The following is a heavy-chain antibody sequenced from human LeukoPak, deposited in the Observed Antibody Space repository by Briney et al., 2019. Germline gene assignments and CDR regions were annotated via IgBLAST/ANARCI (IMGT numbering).Heavy chain of an antibody. CDR2: IYPGDSDS. D-gene: IGHD2-2*01. V-gene: IGHV5-51*01. Sequence: GESLKISCKGSGSSFSSYWIGWVRQMPGKGLEWMGIIYPGDSDSRYSPSLQGQVAFSVDKSISTAYLQWCSLKASDSAMYYYARRTCRSTSCNLEYVQYWGQGTRVTVSS. J-gene: IGHJ1*01. CDR3: ARRTCRSTSCNLEYVQY. CDR1: GSSFSSYW.